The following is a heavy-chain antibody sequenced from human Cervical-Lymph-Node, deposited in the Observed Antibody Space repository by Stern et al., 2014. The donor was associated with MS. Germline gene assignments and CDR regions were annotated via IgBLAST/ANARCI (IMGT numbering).Heavy chain of an antibody. J-gene: IGHJ4*02. D-gene: IGHD6-19*01. Sequence: EVQLVESGGGLVQPGGSLRLSCAASGFPFSSHWMHWVRQAPGTGLVWVSRIYNDGSKPMYADSVKGRFVISRDNAKNMLYLQMNSLRAEDTAVYYCAREWVKSGWTYDHWGQGALVTVS. CDR1: GFPFSSHW. V-gene: IGHV3-74*03. CDR2: IYNDGSKP. CDR3: AREWVKSGWTYDH.